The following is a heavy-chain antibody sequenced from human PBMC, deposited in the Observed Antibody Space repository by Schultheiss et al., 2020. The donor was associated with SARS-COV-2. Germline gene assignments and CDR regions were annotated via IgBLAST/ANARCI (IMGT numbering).Heavy chain of an antibody. CDR2: IYYSGST. Sequence: SETLSLTCSVSGASINSGVYYWGWIRQPPGKGLEWIGSIYYSGSTYYNPSLKSRVTISVDTSKDQFSLKLSSVTAADTAVYYCGLVGATYYYGMDVWGQGTTVTVSS. J-gene: IGHJ6*02. CDR1: GASINSGVYY. V-gene: IGHV4-39*01. CDR3: GLVGATYYYGMDV. D-gene: IGHD1-26*01.